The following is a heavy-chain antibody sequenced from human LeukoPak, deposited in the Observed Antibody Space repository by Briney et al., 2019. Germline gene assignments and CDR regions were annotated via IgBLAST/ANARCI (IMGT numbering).Heavy chain of an antibody. D-gene: IGHD3-10*01. CDR3: ARTSWFGEFFDY. Sequence: GGSLRLSCAASGFTFSSYWMSWVRQAPGKGLEWVANIEQDGSEKYYVDSVKGRFIISRDNAKKTLYLQMNSLRAEDTAVYYCARTSWFGEFFDYWGQGTLVTVSS. J-gene: IGHJ4*02. CDR2: IEQDGSEK. CDR1: GFTFSSYW. V-gene: IGHV3-7*03.